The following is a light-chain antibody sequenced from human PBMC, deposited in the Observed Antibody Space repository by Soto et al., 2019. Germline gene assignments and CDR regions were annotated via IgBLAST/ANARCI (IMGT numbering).Light chain of an antibody. Sequence: QSALTQPASVSGSPGQSITISCTGTSSDVGDYNYVSWYQQHPGKAPKLMIYDVSNRPSGVSNRFSGSKSGNTASLTISGLQAEDEAAYYCGSYTSSSTLYVFGTGTKLTVL. CDR2: DVS. J-gene: IGLJ1*01. V-gene: IGLV2-14*01. CDR1: SSDVGDYNY. CDR3: GSYTSSSTLYV.